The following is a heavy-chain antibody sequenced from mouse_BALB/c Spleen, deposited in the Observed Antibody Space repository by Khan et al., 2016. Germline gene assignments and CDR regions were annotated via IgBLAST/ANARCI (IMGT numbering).Heavy chain of an antibody. V-gene: IGHV9-3-1*01. CDR2: INTYSGES. Sequence: QVQLQQSGPELKKPGKTVKISCKASGYTFTNYGMNWVKQAPGKGLKWMGWINTYSGESTYADDFKGRFAFSLETSANTAYLQINNLKNEDTATYFCAIYRYYYGSSRYCDVWGAGTTVTVSS. CDR1: GYTFTNYG. CDR3: AIYRYYYGSSRYCDV. D-gene: IGHD1-1*01. J-gene: IGHJ1*01.